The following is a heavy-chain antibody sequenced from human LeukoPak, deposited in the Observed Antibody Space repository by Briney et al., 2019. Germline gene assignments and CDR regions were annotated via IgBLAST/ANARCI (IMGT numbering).Heavy chain of an antibody. CDR2: ISSSSSYI. CDR1: GFTFSSYS. Sequence: GGSLRLSCAASGFTFSSYSMNWVRQAPGKGLEWVSSISSSSSYIYYADSVKGRFTISRDNSKNTMYLQMNNLRADDTAVYYCARASGCYDYWGQGTLVTVSS. V-gene: IGHV3-21*01. D-gene: IGHD1-26*01. J-gene: IGHJ4*02. CDR3: ARASGCYDY.